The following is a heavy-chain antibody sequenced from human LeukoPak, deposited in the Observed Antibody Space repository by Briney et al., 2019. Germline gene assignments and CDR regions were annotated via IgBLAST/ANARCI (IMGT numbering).Heavy chain of an antibody. J-gene: IGHJ4*02. CDR2: INHSGST. CDR1: GGSFSGYY. D-gene: IGHD3-3*01. CDR3: ARGRGYDFWSGYSGHYFDY. V-gene: IGHV4-34*01. Sequence: SSETLSLTCAVYGGSFSGYYWSWIRQPPGKGLEWIGEINHSGSTNYNPSLKSRVTISVDTSKNQFSLKLSSVTAADTAVYYCARGRGYDFWSGYSGHYFDYWGQGTLVTVSS.